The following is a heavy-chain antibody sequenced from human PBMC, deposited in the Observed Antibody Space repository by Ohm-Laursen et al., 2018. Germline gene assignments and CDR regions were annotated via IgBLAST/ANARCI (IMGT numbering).Heavy chain of an antibody. CDR3: ARDERFDP. CDR2: MNPNSGNT. CDR1: GYTFTGYY. Sequence: SSVKVSCKASGYTFTGYYLHWVRQAPGQGLEWMGWMNPNSGNTGYAQKFQGRVTMTRNTSISTAYMELSSLRSEDTAVYYCARDERFDPWGQGTLVTVSS. J-gene: IGHJ5*02. V-gene: IGHV1-8*02.